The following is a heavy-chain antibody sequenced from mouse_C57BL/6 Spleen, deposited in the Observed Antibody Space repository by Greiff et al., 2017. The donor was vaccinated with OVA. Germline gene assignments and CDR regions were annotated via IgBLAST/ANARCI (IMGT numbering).Heavy chain of an antibody. CDR3: ARTQYFDV. J-gene: IGHJ1*03. CDR1: GYTFTDYY. Sequence: EVQLQQSGPELVKPGASVKISCKASGYTFTDYYMNWVKQSHGKSLEWIGDINPNNGGTSYNQKFKGKATLTVDKSSSTAYMELRSLTSEDSAVYYCARTQYFDVWGTGTTVTVSS. CDR2: INPNNGGT. V-gene: IGHV1-26*01.